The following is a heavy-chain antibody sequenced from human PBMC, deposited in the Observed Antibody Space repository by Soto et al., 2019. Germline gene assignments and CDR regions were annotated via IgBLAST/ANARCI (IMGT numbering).Heavy chain of an antibody. Sequence: EVQLVESGGDLVQPGGSLRLACVASGFTFTNYWMHWVRQAPGKGLVWVSRINSDGSDTRYADSVKGRFTVSRDNAKNTVYLQMNNLRVEDTAVYFCARDKSGPADYWGQGTLVTVSS. V-gene: IGHV3-74*01. J-gene: IGHJ4*02. CDR3: ARDKSGPADY. D-gene: IGHD5-12*01. CDR1: GFTFTNYW. CDR2: INSDGSDT.